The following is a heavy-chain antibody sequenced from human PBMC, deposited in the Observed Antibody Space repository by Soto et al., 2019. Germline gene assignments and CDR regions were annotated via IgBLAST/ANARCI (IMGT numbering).Heavy chain of an antibody. CDR3: AKDPSTGSADF. CDR2: INREGTNT. V-gene: IGHV3-23*01. D-gene: IGHD3-9*01. Sequence: PGGSLRLSCSASGFLFSDFAMTWVRPAPGKGLEWVSTINREGTNTHYADSVKGRFTISRDNSKDTLYLEMNSLRAEDTAIYFCAKDPSTGSADFWGQGTLVTVSA. CDR1: GFLFSDFA. J-gene: IGHJ4*02.